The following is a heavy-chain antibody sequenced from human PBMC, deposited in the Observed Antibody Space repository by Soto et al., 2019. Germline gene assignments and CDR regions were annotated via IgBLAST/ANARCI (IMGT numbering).Heavy chain of an antibody. V-gene: IGHV3-30-3*01. D-gene: IGHD6-13*01. J-gene: IGHJ4*02. CDR1: GFSFSAYS. CDR3: ARAGQQVAGCDY. CDR2: ISSDGSKT. Sequence: QVHLVESGGGVVQAGRSLRLSCAASGFSFSAYSMHWVRQAPGKGLEWVAVISSDGSKTYYAGSLKGRFTVSRDNSKNILYLQMNSLRAEDTAVYYCARAGQQVAGCDYWGQGTEVTVSS.